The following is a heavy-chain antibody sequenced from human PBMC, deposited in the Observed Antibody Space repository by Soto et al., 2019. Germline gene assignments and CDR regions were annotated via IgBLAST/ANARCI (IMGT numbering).Heavy chain of an antibody. J-gene: IGHJ3*02. CDR2: TYYRSKWYN. D-gene: IGHD3-10*01. CDR3: ARDGGTMVRAQRHAFDI. Sequence: PLQLTQSQTLSLPFAISGDSVSSNSAAWTWIRQSPSRGLEWLGRTYYRSKWYNDYAVSVKSRITINPDTSKNQFSLQLNSVTPEDTAVYYCARDGGTMVRAQRHAFDIWGQGTMVTVSS. CDR1: GDSVSSNSAA. V-gene: IGHV6-1*01.